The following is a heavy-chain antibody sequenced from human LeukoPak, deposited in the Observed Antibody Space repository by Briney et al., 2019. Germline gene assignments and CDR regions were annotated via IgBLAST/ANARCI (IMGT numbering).Heavy chain of an antibody. CDR1: GFTLSTYT. J-gene: IGHJ4*02. CDR3: ASWAGAAAGFSGPLDY. V-gene: IGHV3-48*01. D-gene: IGHD6-13*01. Sequence: LSGGSLRLSCAVSGFTLSTYTMNWVRQASGKGLEWISYIDSSSGAIYSADSVKGRFTISRDIAKNSLYLQMNSLRADDTAVYYCASWAGAAAGFSGPLDYWGQGTLVTVSS. CDR2: IDSSSGAI.